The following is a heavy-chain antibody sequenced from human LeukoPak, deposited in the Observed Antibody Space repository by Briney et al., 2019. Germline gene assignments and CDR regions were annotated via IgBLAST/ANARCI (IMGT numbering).Heavy chain of an antibody. CDR3: ARDSGDCSGGSCYRLYYFDY. J-gene: IGHJ4*02. V-gene: IGHV3-11*01. CDR2: ISSSGSTI. Sequence: SGGSLRLSCAASGFTFSDYYMSWIRQAPGKGLEWVSYISSSGSTIYYADPVKGRFTISRDNAKNSLYLQMNSLRAEDTAVYYCARDSGDCSGGSCYRLYYFDYWGQGTLVTVSS. CDR1: GFTFSDYY. D-gene: IGHD2-15*01.